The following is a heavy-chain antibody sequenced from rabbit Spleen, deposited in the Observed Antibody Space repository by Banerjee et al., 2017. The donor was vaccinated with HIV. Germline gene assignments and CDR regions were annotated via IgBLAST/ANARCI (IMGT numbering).Heavy chain of an antibody. D-gene: IGHD1-1*01. V-gene: IGHV1S45*01. CDR1: GFDFSSSYW. CDR3: ARNYVNAFDP. J-gene: IGHJ2*01. CDR2: IDTNDGDT. Sequence: QEQLEESGGDLVKPGASLTLTCMSSGFDFSSSYWICWVRQAPGKGLEWIACIDTNDGDTDYANWPKGRFTISKTSSTTVTLQMTSLTAADTATYFCARNYVNAFDPWGQGTLVTVS.